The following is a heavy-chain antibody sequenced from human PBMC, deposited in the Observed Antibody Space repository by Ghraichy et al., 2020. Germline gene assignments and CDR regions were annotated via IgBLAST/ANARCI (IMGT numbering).Heavy chain of an antibody. CDR2: IYYNGGT. CDR1: GDSISGYY. J-gene: IGHJ6*02. V-gene: IGHV4-59*01. Sequence: SETLSLTCTVSGDSISGYYWSWIRQSPAKRLEWIGYIYYNGGTDYNPSLKSRVTIFLDTSKTQFSLRMTSVTTADTAVYYCARTAAGDYGMDVWGQGTAVAVSS. CDR3: ARTAAGDYGMDV. D-gene: IGHD6-13*01.